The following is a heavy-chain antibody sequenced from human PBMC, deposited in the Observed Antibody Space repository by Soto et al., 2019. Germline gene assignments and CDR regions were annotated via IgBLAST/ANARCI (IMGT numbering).Heavy chain of an antibody. J-gene: IGHJ6*02. V-gene: IGHV1-2*02. D-gene: IGHD3-9*01. CDR3: AREPQYYDILTGYPGGMDV. CDR1: GYTFTGYY. Sequence: GASVKVSCKASGYTFTGYYMHWVRQAPGQGLEWMGWINPNSGGTNYAQKFQGRVTMTRDTSISTAYMELSRLRSDDTAVYYCAREPQYYDILTGYPGGMDVWGQGTTVTVSS. CDR2: INPNSGGT.